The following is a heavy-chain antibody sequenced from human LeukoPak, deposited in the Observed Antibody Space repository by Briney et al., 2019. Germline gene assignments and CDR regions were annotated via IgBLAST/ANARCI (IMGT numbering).Heavy chain of an antibody. D-gene: IGHD4-17*01. CDR2: ISSNGGST. V-gene: IGHV3-64*01. J-gene: IGHJ4*02. Sequence: GGSLRLSCAASGFTFSSYAMHLVRQAPGKGLEYVSAISSNGGSTYYANSVKGRFTISRDNSKNTLYLQMGSLRAEDMAVYYCARDSTVTGADYWGQGTLVTVSS. CDR3: ARDSTVTGADY. CDR1: GFTFSSYA.